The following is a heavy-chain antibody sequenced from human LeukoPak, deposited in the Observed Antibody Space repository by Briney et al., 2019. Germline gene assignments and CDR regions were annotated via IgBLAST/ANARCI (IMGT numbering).Heavy chain of an antibody. CDR3: VTVGRFGPFDY. CDR1: GYTLTELS. J-gene: IGHJ4*02. V-gene: IGHV1-24*01. Sequence: GASVKVSCKVSGYTLTELSIHWVRQAPGKGLEGMGGFDPEDGETMYAQKFQGRVTMTEDTSTDTVYMELSSLRSEDTAVYYCVTVGRFGPFDYWGQGTLVTVSS. D-gene: IGHD3-16*01. CDR2: FDPEDGET.